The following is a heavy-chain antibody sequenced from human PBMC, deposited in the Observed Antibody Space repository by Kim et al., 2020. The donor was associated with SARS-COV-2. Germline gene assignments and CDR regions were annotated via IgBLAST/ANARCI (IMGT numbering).Heavy chain of an antibody. J-gene: IGHJ4*02. D-gene: IGHD5-18*01. V-gene: IGHV3-33*05. CDR1: GFTFSDYG. CDR3: ARDHYNYGLSLPGY. Sequence: GGSLRLSCAASGFTFSDYGMHWVRQAPGKVLEWVAVVSYDGSNRFYGDSVKGRFTISRDNSKNTLYLQMDSLRVEDTAVYYCARDHYNYGLSLPGYWGQGTLVTVSS. CDR2: VSYDGSNR.